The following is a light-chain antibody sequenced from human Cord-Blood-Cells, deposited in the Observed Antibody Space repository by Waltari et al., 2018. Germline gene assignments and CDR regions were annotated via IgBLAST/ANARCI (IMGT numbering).Light chain of an antibody. J-gene: IGKJ2*01. CDR2: GAS. CDR3: QQYGSSPYT. V-gene: IGKV3-20*01. Sequence: ELVLTQSPGTLSLSPGERATLSCRASQSVSSSYLAWYQQKPGQAPRLLIYGASSRATGIPDRFSGSGSGTDFTLTINRLVPEDFAVYYCQQYGSSPYTFGQGTKLEIK. CDR1: QSVSSSY.